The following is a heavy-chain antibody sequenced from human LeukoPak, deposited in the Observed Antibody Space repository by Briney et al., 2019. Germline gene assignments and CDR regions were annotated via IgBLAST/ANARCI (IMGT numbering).Heavy chain of an antibody. CDR1: NYSICSGDYY. V-gene: IGHV4-30-4*01. Sequence: SETLSLTCTVSNYSICSGDYYWYWIRQPPGKGLERIGYIFHRGGTSYNPSLKSRILFSVDTSQNQFSLKLNSVTAADTAVYYCARDPPYYYDSTVDVWGQGTTVTVSS. D-gene: IGHD3-22*01. J-gene: IGHJ6*02. CDR2: IFHRGGT. CDR3: ARDPPYYYDSTVDV.